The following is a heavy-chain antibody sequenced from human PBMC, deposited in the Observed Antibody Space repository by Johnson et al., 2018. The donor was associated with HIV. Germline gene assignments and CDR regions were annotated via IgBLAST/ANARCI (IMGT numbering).Heavy chain of an antibody. CDR3: ARGGLGDYVVAFDI. Sequence: QVQLVESGGGLVQPGGSLRLSCAASGFTFSSYAMHWVRQAPGKGLEWVAVISYDGSNKYYADSVKGRFTISRDNSKNTLYLQMNSLGAEDTAVYYCARGGLGDYVVAFDIWGQGTMVTVSS. D-gene: IGHD4-17*01. CDR2: ISYDGSNK. CDR1: GFTFSSYA. J-gene: IGHJ3*02. V-gene: IGHV3-30-3*01.